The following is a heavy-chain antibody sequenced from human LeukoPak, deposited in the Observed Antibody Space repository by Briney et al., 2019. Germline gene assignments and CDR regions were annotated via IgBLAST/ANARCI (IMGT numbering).Heavy chain of an antibody. J-gene: IGHJ4*02. CDR3: AKERAVAGTGFDY. CDR2: ISWNSGSI. V-gene: IGHV3-9*01. CDR1: GFTFDDYA. D-gene: IGHD6-19*01. Sequence: GGSLRLSCAASGFTFDDYAMHWVRQAPGKGLEWVSGISWNSGSIGYADSVKGRFTISRDNAKNSLYLQMNSLRAEDTALYYCAKERAVAGTGFDYWGQGTLVTVSS.